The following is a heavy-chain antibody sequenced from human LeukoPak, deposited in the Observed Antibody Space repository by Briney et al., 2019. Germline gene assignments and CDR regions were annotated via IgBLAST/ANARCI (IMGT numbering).Heavy chain of an antibody. CDR1: GYTLTELS. V-gene: IGHV1-24*01. D-gene: IGHD3-9*01. CDR3: ATDPNYDILTGYRY. Sequence: ASVKVSCKVSGYTLTELSMHWVRQAPGKGLEWMGGFDPEDGETIYALKFQGRVTMTEDTSTDTAYMELSSLRSEDTAVYYCATDPNYDILTGYRYWGQGTLVTVSS. J-gene: IGHJ4*02. CDR2: FDPEDGET.